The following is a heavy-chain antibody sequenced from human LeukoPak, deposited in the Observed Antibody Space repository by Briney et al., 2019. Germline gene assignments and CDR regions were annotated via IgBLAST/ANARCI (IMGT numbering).Heavy chain of an antibody. CDR3: ARHQGHDFYDSSGYYSFDY. J-gene: IGHJ4*02. CDR1: GGSISSSSYY. V-gene: IGHV4-39*01. CDR2: MYYSGST. D-gene: IGHD3-22*01. Sequence: PSETLSLTCTVSGGSISSSSYYWGWIRQPPGKGLEWIGTMYYSGSTYYNPSLKSRVTISVDTSKSQFSLRLSSVTAADTAVYFCARHQGHDFYDSSGYYSFDYWGQGTLVTVSS.